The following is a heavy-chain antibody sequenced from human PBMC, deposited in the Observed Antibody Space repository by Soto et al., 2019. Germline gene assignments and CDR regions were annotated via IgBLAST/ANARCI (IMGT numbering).Heavy chain of an antibody. CDR3: AKARCSTANCYVPEY. Sequence: GGSLRLSCAASVFTFSSYAMSWVRQAPGKGLEWVSAISGSGGSTYYADSVQGRFSISRDNARNTLYLQMNSLRGEDTAMYYCAKARCSTANCYVPEYWGQGTRVTVSS. CDR1: VFTFSSYA. J-gene: IGHJ4*02. CDR2: ISGSGGST. V-gene: IGHV3-23*01. D-gene: IGHD2-2*01.